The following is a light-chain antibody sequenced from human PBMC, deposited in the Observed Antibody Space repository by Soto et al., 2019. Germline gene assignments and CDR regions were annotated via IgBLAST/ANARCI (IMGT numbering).Light chain of an antibody. Sequence: QXALTQPPSASGTPVQRVTISCSGSSSNIGSNSVNWYQQLPGAAPKLLIYSNNQRPSGVPDRFSGSKSGTSASLAISGLQSEDEADYYCAAWDDSMNGREVFGTGTKVTVL. CDR2: SNN. J-gene: IGLJ1*01. V-gene: IGLV1-44*01. CDR3: AAWDDSMNGREV. CDR1: SSNIGSNS.